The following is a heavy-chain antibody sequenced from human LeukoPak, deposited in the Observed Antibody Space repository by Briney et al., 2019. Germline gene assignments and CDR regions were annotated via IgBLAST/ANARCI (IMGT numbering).Heavy chain of an antibody. CDR3: ARAVGDYGLGAFDI. CDR2: ISYDGSKK. D-gene: IGHD4-17*01. J-gene: IGHJ3*02. CDR1: GFTFSNYV. V-gene: IGHV3-30-3*01. Sequence: PGGSLRLSCAASGFTFSNYVIHWVRQAPGKGLEWVAVISYDGSKKYYADSVKGRFTISRDNSKNSLYLQMNSLRAEDTAVYYCARAVGDYGLGAFDIWGQGTMVTVSS.